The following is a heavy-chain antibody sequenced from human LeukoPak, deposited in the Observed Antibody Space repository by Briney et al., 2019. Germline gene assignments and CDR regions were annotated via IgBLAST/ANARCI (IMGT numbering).Heavy chain of an antibody. CDR2: ISFDGTNE. CDR3: ARVRPGYLWFGEYFDY. CDR1: GFTFNIYA. J-gene: IGHJ4*02. Sequence: PGGSLRLSCAASGFTFNIYAMHWVRQAPGKGLEWVAVISFDGTNEYYGDSVKGRFTISRDNAKNTLYLQMNSLRAEDTAVYYCARVRPGYLWFGEYFDYWGQGTLVTVSS. D-gene: IGHD3-10*01. V-gene: IGHV3-30*04.